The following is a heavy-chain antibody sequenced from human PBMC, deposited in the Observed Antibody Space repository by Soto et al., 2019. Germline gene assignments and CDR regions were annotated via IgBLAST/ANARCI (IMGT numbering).Heavy chain of an antibody. Sequence: QLQLQESGPGLVKPSETLSLTCTVSGGSISSSSYYWGWIRQPPGKGLEWIGSIYYSGSTYYNPSLKSRVTISVDTSKNQFSLKLSSVTAADTAVYYCARRRDSSSWYPPPRFDYWGQGTLVTVSS. CDR1: GGSISSSSYY. D-gene: IGHD6-13*01. V-gene: IGHV4-39*01. CDR2: IYYSGST. J-gene: IGHJ4*02. CDR3: ARRRDSSSWYPPPRFDY.